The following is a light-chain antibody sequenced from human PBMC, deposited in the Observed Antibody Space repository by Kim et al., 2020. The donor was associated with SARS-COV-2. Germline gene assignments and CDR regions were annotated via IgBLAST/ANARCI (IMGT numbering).Light chain of an antibody. Sequence: SPGESATRSRRSSQCVASKYLVWYQQKPGQVPRLLIYGTSSRATGVPDRFSGSGSGTDFTLTFSRLEPEDFAVYYCHQYDTSPRTFGQGTKVDIK. CDR1: QCVASKY. V-gene: IGKV3-20*01. CDR3: HQYDTSPRT. CDR2: GTS. J-gene: IGKJ1*01.